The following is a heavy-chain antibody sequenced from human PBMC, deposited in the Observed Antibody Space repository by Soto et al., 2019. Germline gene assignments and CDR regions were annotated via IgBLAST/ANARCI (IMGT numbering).Heavy chain of an antibody. Sequence: SETLSLTCTVSGGSISSSSYYWGWIRQPPGKGLEWVGDGYYGGGTYYNPSLKSRGTIFVEASKSQFSLKLSSVTAADTAVVYCARGDYYQSSGYYFYYYSMDVWGQGTTVTVSS. CDR2: GYYGGGT. D-gene: IGHD3-22*01. J-gene: IGHJ6*02. CDR1: GGSISSSSYY. CDR3: ARGDYYQSSGYYFYYYSMDV. V-gene: IGHV4-39*01.